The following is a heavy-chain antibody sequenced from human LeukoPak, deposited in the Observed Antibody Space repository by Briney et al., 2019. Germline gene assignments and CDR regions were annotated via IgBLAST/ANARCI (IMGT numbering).Heavy chain of an antibody. CDR2: IYYSGST. V-gene: IGHV4-39*01. Sequence: SETLSLTCTVSGGSISSTNYYWVWIRQPPGKGLDRIGSIYYSGSTYNNPSLQSRVTMSIDTSKNQFSLKLTSVTAADTAVYYCARRIRQLGTTAYYFDSWGQGTLVTVSS. CDR3: ARRIRQLGTTAYYFDS. J-gene: IGHJ4*02. D-gene: IGHD1-7*01. CDR1: GGSISSTNYY.